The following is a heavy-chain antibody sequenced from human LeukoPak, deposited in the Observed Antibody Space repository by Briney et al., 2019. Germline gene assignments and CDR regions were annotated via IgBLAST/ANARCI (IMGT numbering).Heavy chain of an antibody. CDR1: GYTFSSYS. Sequence: ASVKVSCKASGYTFSSYSINWVRQAPGQGLEWMGWISVYNGNTNYAQKLQGRVTMTTDTSTSTAYMELRSLRSDDTAVYYCARDRMDFWSGSPYYMDVWGKGTTVTVSS. J-gene: IGHJ6*03. D-gene: IGHD3-3*01. CDR2: ISVYNGNT. CDR3: ARDRMDFWSGSPYYMDV. V-gene: IGHV1-18*01.